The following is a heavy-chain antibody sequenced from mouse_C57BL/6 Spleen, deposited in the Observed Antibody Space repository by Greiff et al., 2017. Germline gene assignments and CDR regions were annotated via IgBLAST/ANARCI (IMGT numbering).Heavy chain of an antibody. CDR1: GYAFSSSW. CDR3: ARLGSCDGGDY. J-gene: IGHJ2*01. D-gene: IGHD3-1*01. CDR2: IYPGDGDT. Sequence: QVQLQQSGPELVKPGASVKISCKASGYAFSSSWMNWVKQRPGKGLEWIGRIYPGDGDTNYNGKFKGKATLTADKSSSTAYMQLSSLTSEDSAVYFCARLGSCDGGDYWGQGTTLTVSS. V-gene: IGHV1-82*01.